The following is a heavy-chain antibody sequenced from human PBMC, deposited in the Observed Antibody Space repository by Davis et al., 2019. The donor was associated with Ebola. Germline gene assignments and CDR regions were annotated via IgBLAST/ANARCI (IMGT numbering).Heavy chain of an antibody. D-gene: IGHD1-26*01. Sequence: SETLSLTCSVSGDSISSGGYYWGWIRHHPGKGLEWIGYIYYTGDNYYNPSLKSRITISSDKSRNQFSLRLTSVTAADTAVYYCARMKVGASSPIDFWGQGTLVTVSS. CDR3: ARMKVGASSPIDF. J-gene: IGHJ4*02. V-gene: IGHV4-31*02. CDR2: IYYTGDN. CDR1: GDSISSGGYY.